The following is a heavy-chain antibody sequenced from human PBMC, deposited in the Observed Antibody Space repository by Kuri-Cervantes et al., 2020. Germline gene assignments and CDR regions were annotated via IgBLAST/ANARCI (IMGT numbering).Heavy chain of an antibody. CDR3: AKVKGKMPSPVPDY. Sequence: GESLKISCAAFGFTFSSYAMHWVRQAPGKGLEWVAVISYDGSNKYYADSVKGRFTISRDNSKNTLYLQMNSLRAEDTAVYYCAKVKGKMPSPVPDYWGQGTLVTVSS. V-gene: IGHV3-30-3*01. D-gene: IGHD2-2*01. CDR2: ISYDGSNK. CDR1: GFTFSSYA. J-gene: IGHJ4*02.